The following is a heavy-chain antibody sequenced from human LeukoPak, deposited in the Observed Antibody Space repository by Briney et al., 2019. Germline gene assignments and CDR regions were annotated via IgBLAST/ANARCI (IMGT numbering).Heavy chain of an antibody. Sequence: GRSLRLSCAASGFTFDDYAMHWVRQAPGKGLGWVSGISWNSGSIGYADSVKGRFTISRDNAKNSLYLQMNSLRAEDTALYYCAKANWGEYYFDYWGQGTLVTVSS. J-gene: IGHJ4*02. CDR2: ISWNSGSI. CDR3: AKANWGEYYFDY. V-gene: IGHV3-9*01. CDR1: GFTFDDYA. D-gene: IGHD7-27*01.